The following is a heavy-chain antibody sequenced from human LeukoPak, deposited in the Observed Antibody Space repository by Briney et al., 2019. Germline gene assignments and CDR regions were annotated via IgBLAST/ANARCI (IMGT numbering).Heavy chain of an antibody. Sequence: SQTLSLTCTVSGGSISSGGYYWSWIRQHPGKGLVWIGYIHYSGSTYYNPSLKSRVTISVDTSKNQFSLKLRYVTAADTAVYYCARTYMTSARFDPWGQGTLVTVSS. CDR2: IHYSGST. D-gene: IGHD2-21*02. V-gene: IGHV4-31*03. J-gene: IGHJ5*02. CDR3: ARTYMTSARFDP. CDR1: GGSISSGGYY.